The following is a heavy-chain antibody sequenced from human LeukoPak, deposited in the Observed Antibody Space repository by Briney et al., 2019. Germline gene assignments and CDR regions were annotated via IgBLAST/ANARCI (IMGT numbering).Heavy chain of an antibody. J-gene: IGHJ5*02. V-gene: IGHV3-23*01. Sequence: GGSLRLSCAASGFTFSSYGMSWVRQAPGKGLEWVSAISGSGGSTYYADSVKGRFTISRDNSKNTLYVQMNSLRAEDTAVYYCARGSWRFDNGDSGFDPWGQGTLVTVSS. CDR3: ARGSWRFDNGDSGFDP. D-gene: IGHD4-17*01. CDR2: ISGSGGST. CDR1: GFTFSSYG.